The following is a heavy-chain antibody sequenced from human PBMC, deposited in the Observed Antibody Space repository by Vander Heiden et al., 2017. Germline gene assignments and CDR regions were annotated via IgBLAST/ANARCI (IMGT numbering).Heavy chain of an antibody. V-gene: IGHV3-21*01. D-gene: IGHD4-17*01. Sequence: EVQLVESGGGLVKPGGSLRLSCAASGFTFSSYSMNWVRQAPGKGLEWVSSISSSSSYIYYADSVKGRFTISRDNAKNSLYLQMNSLIAEDTAVYYCARVHTTTVTADYWGQGTLVTVSS. CDR1: GFTFSSYS. CDR3: ARVHTTTVTADY. CDR2: ISSSSSYI. J-gene: IGHJ4*02.